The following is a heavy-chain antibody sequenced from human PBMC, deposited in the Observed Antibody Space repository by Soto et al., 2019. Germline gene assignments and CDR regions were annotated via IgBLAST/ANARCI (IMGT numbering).Heavy chain of an antibody. CDR2: VNKDGSQK. D-gene: IGHD6-19*01. J-gene: IGHJ5*01. V-gene: IGHV3-7*03. CDR3: GGGSGWIVDS. CDR1: GFTFSTYW. Sequence: GGSLRLSCAASGFTFSTYWMTWVPQAPGKGLEWVANVNKDGSQKQYVDAGKDRFTISTDNAKTALLRETNGLLAEDTAVYYCGGGSGWIVDSWGHGTLVTVSA.